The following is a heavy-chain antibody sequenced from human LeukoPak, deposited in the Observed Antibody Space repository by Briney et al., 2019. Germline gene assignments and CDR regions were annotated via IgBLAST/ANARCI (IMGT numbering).Heavy chain of an antibody. D-gene: IGHD6-19*01. CDR2: SKDNGDT. CDR3: ATEQLFPFDY. J-gene: IGHJ4*02. V-gene: IGHV4-34*01. Sequence: SETLSLTCAVSGGSFSGYFWTWIRQPPGKGLQWIGESKDNGDTNYNSSLKSRVSISVDTSKNQFSLKLSSVTAADTAVYYCATEQLFPFDYWGQGTLVTVSS. CDR1: GGSFSGYF.